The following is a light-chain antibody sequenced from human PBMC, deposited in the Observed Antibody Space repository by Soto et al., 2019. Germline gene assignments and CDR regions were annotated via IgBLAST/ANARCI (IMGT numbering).Light chain of an antibody. CDR2: DVS. CDR3: SSYTRSTTLV. CDR1: SSDIGDSNS. V-gene: IGLV2-14*03. J-gene: IGLJ2*01. Sequence: QSALTQPASVSGSPGQSIAVSCTGSSSDIGDSNSVSWYQHHPGKAPKLMIYDVSNRPSGVSNRFSGSKSGNTASLTISGLQAEDEADYYCSSYTRSTTLVFGGGTKLTV.